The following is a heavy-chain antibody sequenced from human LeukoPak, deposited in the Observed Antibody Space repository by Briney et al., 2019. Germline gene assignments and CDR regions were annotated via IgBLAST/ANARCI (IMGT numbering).Heavy chain of an antibody. CDR3: ARVRDDYTYFDC. CDR1: GFSFSSYW. J-gene: IGHJ4*02. Sequence: GESLRLSCAASGFSFSSYWMHWVRQAPGKGLMWVSRINSDGSRTTYADSVRGRFTISRDNAKSTLYLQMNSLRAEDTAVYYCARVRDDYTYFDCWGQGTLVTVSS. CDR2: INSDGSRT. V-gene: IGHV3-74*01. D-gene: IGHD4-11*01.